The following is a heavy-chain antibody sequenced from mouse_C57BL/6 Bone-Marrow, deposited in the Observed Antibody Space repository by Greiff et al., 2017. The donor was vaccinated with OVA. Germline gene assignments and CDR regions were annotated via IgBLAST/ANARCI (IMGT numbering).Heavy chain of an antibody. CDR1: GFNIKDDY. Sequence: VQLKESGAELVRPGASVKLSCTASGFNIKDDYMNWVKQRPEQGLEWIGWIDPENGDTEYASKFQGKATITADTASNTAYLQISSLTSEDTAVYYCTTGGNYDWFAYWGQGTLVTVSA. CDR2: IDPENGDT. J-gene: IGHJ3*01. CDR3: TTGGNYDWFAY. D-gene: IGHD2-1*01. V-gene: IGHV14-4*01.